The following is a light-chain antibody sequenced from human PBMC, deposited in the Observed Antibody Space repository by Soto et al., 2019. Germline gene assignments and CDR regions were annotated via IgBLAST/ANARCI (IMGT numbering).Light chain of an antibody. J-gene: IGKJ5*01. Sequence: EIVLTQSPATLSLSPWERATLSCGASQSVSSYLAWYQQKPGQAPRLLIYAASNRATGIPARFSGSGSGTDFTLTISSLEPEDFAVYYCQQRSNWPRITFGQGTRLEIK. V-gene: IGKV3-11*01. CDR1: QSVSSY. CDR3: QQRSNWPRIT. CDR2: AAS.